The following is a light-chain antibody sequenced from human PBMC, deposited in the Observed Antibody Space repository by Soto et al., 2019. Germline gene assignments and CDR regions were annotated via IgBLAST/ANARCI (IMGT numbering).Light chain of an antibody. J-gene: IGKJ1*01. CDR3: QKHHGSSLT. V-gene: IGKV1-5*01. CDR2: DAC. CDR1: PTISFS. Sequence: DIQMTQAPSTLSASVGDRVTITCRASPTISFSLDWYQHKPGKAPKLLIYDACTLQSGVPSRFTGSESGTEFFLTISGLQPDDFATYYCQKHHGSSLTFDQGSKVEI.